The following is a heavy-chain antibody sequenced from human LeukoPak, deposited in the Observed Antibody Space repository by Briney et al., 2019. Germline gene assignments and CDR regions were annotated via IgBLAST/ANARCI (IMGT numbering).Heavy chain of an antibody. CDR1: GFRFSSDD. Sequence: GGSLRLSCAASGFRFSSDDMNWVRQAPGSGLDWVSGITGGGDNTFYADSVKGRFTIFRDNSKNTVYLQMNSLRVEDTAIYYCAIVSWSGYHSWGQGILVTVSS. CDR3: AIVSWSGYHS. V-gene: IGHV3-23*01. CDR2: ITGGGDNT. J-gene: IGHJ4*02. D-gene: IGHD3-3*01.